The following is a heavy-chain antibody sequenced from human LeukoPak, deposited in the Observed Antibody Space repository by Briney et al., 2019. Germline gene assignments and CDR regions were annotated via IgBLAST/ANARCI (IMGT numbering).Heavy chain of an antibody. CDR3: ARGPRRYSSGWRTPNWFDP. CDR2: IYYSGST. V-gene: IGHV4-59*12. Sequence: SETLSLTCTVSGGSISSYYWSWIRQPPGKGLEWIGYIYYSGSTNYNPSLKSRVTISVDTSKNQFSLKLSSVTAADTAVYYCARGPRRYSSGWRTPNWFDPWGQGTLVTVSS. J-gene: IGHJ5*02. D-gene: IGHD6-19*01. CDR1: GGSISSYY.